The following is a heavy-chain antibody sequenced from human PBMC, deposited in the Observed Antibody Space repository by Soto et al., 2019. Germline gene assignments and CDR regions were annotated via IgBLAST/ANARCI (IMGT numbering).Heavy chain of an antibody. V-gene: IGHV1-18*01. CDR3: ARIEFGVATISH. J-gene: IGHJ4*02. CDR1: GYTFIDYD. CDR2: ISAYNGNT. Sequence: QVQLVQSGAEAKKPGASVKVSCKASGYTFIDYDINWVRQAPGQGLEWMGWISAYNGNTHYSQKFQGRATMTTDTTTSTAYLELRSLTSDDTAVYYCARIEFGVATISHWGQGTLLTVSS. D-gene: IGHD3-3*01.